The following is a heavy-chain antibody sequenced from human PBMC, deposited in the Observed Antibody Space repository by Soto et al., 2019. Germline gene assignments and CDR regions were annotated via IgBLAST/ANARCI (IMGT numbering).Heavy chain of an antibody. V-gene: IGHV4-4*07. CDR2: MQHTGNT. CDR1: GASIRSYH. Sequence: ETLSLTCAVSGASIRSYHWSWIRQPAGKGLEWIGRMQHTGNTNYNPSLKSRVTMSVDTSKNQISLKMTSVTAADTAVYFCAKDVSSRRWFDPWGQGILVTVPS. CDR3: AKDVSSRRWFDP. D-gene: IGHD3-16*01. J-gene: IGHJ5*02.